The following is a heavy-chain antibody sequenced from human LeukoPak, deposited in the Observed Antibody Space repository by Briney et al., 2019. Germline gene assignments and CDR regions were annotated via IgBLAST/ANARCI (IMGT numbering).Heavy chain of an antibody. CDR1: GYTFTSYY. D-gene: IGHD2-2*02. CDR3: ARYEGYCSSTSCYTRFDY. CDR2: INPSGGST. J-gene: IGHJ4*02. V-gene: IGHV1-46*01. Sequence: ASVKVSCKASGYTFTSYYMHWVRQAPGQGLEWMGIINPSGGSTSYAQKFQDRVTMTRDTSTSTVYMELSSLRSEDTAVYYCARYEGYCSSTSCYTRFDYWGQGTLVTVSS.